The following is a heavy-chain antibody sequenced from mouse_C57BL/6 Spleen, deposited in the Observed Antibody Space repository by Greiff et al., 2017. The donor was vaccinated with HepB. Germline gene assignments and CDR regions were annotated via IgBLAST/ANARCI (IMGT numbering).Heavy chain of an antibody. CDR3: ARGGGNYDGYFDV. CDR1: GYAFSSYW. D-gene: IGHD2-1*01. Sequence: LQESGAELVKPGASVKISCKASGYAFSSYWMNWVKQRPGKGLEWIGQIYPGDGDTNYNGKFKGKATLTADKSSSTAYMQLSSLTSEDSAVYFCARGGGNYDGYFDVWGTGTTVNVSS. V-gene: IGHV1-80*01. CDR2: IYPGDGDT. J-gene: IGHJ1*03.